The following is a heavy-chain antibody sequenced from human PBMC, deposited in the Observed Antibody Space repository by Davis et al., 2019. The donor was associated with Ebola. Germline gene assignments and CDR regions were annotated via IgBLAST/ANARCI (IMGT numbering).Heavy chain of an antibody. Sequence: SETLSLTCAVSGGSISSGGYSWSWIRQPPGKGLEWIGYIYYSGSTYYNPSLKSRVTISVDTSKNQFSLKLSSVTAADTAVYYCARERPKTWFDPWGQGTLVTVSS. CDR2: IYYSGST. CDR3: ARERPKTWFDP. D-gene: IGHD6-25*01. V-gene: IGHV4-30-4*07. CDR1: GGSISSGGYS. J-gene: IGHJ5*02.